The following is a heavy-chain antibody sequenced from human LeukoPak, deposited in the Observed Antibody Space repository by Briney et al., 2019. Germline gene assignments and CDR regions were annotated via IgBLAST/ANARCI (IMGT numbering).Heavy chain of an antibody. D-gene: IGHD2-15*01. Sequence: GGSLRLSFAASGFTFSSYWMSWVRQAPGKGLEWVANIKQDGSEKYYVDSVKGRFTISRDDAKNTVYLQMNNLRAEDTAVYYCVRGGPSTWSWGQGTLVTVSS. CDR3: VRGGPSTWS. CDR2: IKQDGSEK. CDR1: GFTFSSYW. J-gene: IGHJ5*02. V-gene: IGHV3-7*01.